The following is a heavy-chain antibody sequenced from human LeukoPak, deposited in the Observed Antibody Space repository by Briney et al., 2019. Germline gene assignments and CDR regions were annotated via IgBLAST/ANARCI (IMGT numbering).Heavy chain of an antibody. Sequence: LSLTCAVYGGSFGDHYMSWIRQAPGKGLEWLSYISNDGTTIYYADSVKGRFTISRDNAKNSLHLQMNSLRAGDTAVYYCARDRRPSSWLGVGPWGQGTLVTVSS. J-gene: IGHJ5*02. V-gene: IGHV3-11*04. CDR2: ISNDGTTI. CDR3: ARDRRPSSWLGVGP. D-gene: IGHD6-13*01. CDR1: GGSFGDHY.